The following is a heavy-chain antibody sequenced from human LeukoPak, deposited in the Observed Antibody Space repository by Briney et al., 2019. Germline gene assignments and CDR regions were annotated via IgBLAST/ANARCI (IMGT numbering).Heavy chain of an antibody. CDR1: GYSISSGYY. CDR3: ARPLSMIARNWFDP. D-gene: IGHD3-22*01. J-gene: IGHJ5*02. CDR2: IYNSGST. Sequence: SETLSLTCTVSGYSISSGYYWGWIRQPPGKGLEWIGNIYNSGSTYYNPSLKSRVTISVDTSKNQFSLKLSSVTAADTAVYYCARPLSMIARNWFDPWGQGTLVTVSS. V-gene: IGHV4-38-2*02.